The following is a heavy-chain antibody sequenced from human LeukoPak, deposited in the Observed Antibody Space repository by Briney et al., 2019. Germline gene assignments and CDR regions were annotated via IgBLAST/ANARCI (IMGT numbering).Heavy chain of an antibody. CDR3: VKGGGSGWTIDY. Sequence: SETLSLTCTVSGGSISSSSYYWGWIRQPPGKGLEWIGSIYYSGSTYYNPSLKSRVTISVDTSKNQFSLKLSSVTAADSAVYYCVKGGGSGWTIDYWAREPWSPSPQ. V-gene: IGHV4-39*01. D-gene: IGHD6-19*01. J-gene: IGHJ4*02. CDR2: IYYSGST. CDR1: GGSISSSSYY.